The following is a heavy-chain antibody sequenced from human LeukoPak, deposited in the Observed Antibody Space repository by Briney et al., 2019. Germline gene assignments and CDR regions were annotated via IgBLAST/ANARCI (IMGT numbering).Heavy chain of an antibody. CDR2: ISSSSSYI. CDR1: GFTFSSYS. J-gene: IGHJ3*02. D-gene: IGHD2-15*01. V-gene: IGHV3-21*01. CDR3: ARDLGIVVVVVAIYLEGNDAFDI. Sequence: KPGGSLRLSCAASGFTFSSYSMNWVRQAPGKVLEWVSSISSSSSYIYYADSVKGRFTISRDNAKNSLYLQMNSLRAEDTAVYYCARDLGIVVVVVAIYLEGNDAFDIWGQGTMVTVSS.